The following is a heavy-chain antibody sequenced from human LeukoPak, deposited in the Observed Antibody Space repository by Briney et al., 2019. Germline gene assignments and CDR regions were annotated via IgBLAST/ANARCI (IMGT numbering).Heavy chain of an antibody. CDR3: AREKTRRTYYYYDSSGSQTAFDI. CDR2: INHSGST. V-gene: IGHV4-34*01. CDR1: GGSFSGYY. D-gene: IGHD3-22*01. Sequence: PSETLSLTCAAYGGSFSGYYWSWIRQPPGKGLEWIGEINHSGSTNYNPSLKSRVTISVDTSKNQFSLKLSSVTAADTAVYYCAREKTRRTYYYYDSSGSQTAFDIWGQGTMVTVSS. J-gene: IGHJ3*02.